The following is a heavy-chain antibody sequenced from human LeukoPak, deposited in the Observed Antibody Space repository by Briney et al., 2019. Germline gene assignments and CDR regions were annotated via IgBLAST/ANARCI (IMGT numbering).Heavy chain of an antibody. J-gene: IGHJ4*02. D-gene: IGHD2-2*01. CDR2: INHSGST. V-gene: IGHV4-34*01. Sequence: SVTLSLTCAVYGGSFSGYYWSWIRQPPGKGLEWIGEINHSGSTNYNPSLKSRVTISVDTSKNQFSLKLSSVTAADTAVYYCARGSDIVVVPFDYWGQGTLVTVSS. CDR1: GGSFSGYY. CDR3: ARGSDIVVVPFDY.